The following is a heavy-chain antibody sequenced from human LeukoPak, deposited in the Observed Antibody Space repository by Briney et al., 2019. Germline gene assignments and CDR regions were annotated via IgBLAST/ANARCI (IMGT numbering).Heavy chain of an antibody. CDR3: AKDQRPRDIVVVPAADGFGY. CDR2: ISGSGGST. J-gene: IGHJ4*02. CDR1: GFTFSSYA. Sequence: GGSLRLSCAASGFTFSSYAMSWVRQAPGKGLEWVSAISGSGGSTYYADSVKGRFTISRDNSKNTLYLQMNSLRAEDTAVYYCAKDQRPRDIVVVPAADGFGYRGQGTLVTVSS. V-gene: IGHV3-23*01. D-gene: IGHD2-2*01.